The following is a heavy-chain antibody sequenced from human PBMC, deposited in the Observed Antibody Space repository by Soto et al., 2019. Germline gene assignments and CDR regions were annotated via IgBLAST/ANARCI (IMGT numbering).Heavy chain of an antibody. CDR3: ARGRYYDYVWGSYRLGLDNWFDP. V-gene: IGHV4-34*01. CDR2: INHSGST. D-gene: IGHD3-16*02. Sequence: PSETLSLTCAVYGGSFSCYYWSWIRQPPGKGLEWIGEINHSGSTNYNPSLKSRVTISVDTSKNQFSLKLSSVTAADTAVYYCARGRYYDYVWGSYRLGLDNWFDPWGQGTLVTVSS. J-gene: IGHJ5*02. CDR1: GGSFSCYY.